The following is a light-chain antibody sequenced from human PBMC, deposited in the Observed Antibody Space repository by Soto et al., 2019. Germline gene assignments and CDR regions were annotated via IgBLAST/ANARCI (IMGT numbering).Light chain of an antibody. CDR2: DAS. J-gene: IGKJ5*01. Sequence: EIGMTQSPVTLSVSPGERATLSCRASQSVSRHLAWYQQKTGQAPRLLIYDASNRATGIPARFSGSGSGTDFTLTISSLEPDDFAVYYCQQRADWPITFGQGTRLEIK. V-gene: IGKV3-11*01. CDR3: QQRADWPIT. CDR1: QSVSRH.